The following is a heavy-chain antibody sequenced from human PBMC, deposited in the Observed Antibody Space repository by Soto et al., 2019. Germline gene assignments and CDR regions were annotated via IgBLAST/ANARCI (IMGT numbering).Heavy chain of an antibody. J-gene: IGHJ6*02. Sequence: TGGSLRLSCAASGFTFSSYGMHWVRQAPGKGLEWVAVISYDGSNKYYADSVKGRFTISRDNSKNTLYLQMNSLRAEDTAVYYCAKGASRYYYGMDVWGQGTTVTVSS. CDR3: AKGASRYYYGMDV. CDR1: GFTFSSYG. CDR2: ISYDGSNK. D-gene: IGHD3-16*01. V-gene: IGHV3-30*18.